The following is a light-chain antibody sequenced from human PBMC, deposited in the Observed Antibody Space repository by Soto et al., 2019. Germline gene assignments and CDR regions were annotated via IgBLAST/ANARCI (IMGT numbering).Light chain of an antibody. Sequence: EIVWTQSPATLSLSPGERATLSCRASQSVSSYLAWYQQKPGQAPRLLIYETSNRATGIPARFSGSGSGTDFTLTISSQEPEDSAVYYCQQRSNWPWTFGQGTKVEIK. CDR3: QQRSNWPWT. V-gene: IGKV3-11*01. CDR1: QSVSSY. J-gene: IGKJ1*01. CDR2: ETS.